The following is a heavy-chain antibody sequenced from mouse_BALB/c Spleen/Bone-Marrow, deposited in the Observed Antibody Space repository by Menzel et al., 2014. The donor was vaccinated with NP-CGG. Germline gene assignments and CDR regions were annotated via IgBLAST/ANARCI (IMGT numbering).Heavy chain of an antibody. J-gene: IGHJ3*01. V-gene: IGHV1-9*01. CDR3: ARRVITTGPGFAY. CDR2: ILPGSGTT. CDR1: GYTFSTYW. Sequence: VQLQQSGAELMKPGASVKISCKATGYTFSTYWIEWVKQRPGHGLEWIGEILPGSGTTNYNEKFKGKATFTADTSSNTAYMQLSSLTSEDSAVYYCARRVITTGPGFAYWGQGTLVTVSA. D-gene: IGHD2-4*01.